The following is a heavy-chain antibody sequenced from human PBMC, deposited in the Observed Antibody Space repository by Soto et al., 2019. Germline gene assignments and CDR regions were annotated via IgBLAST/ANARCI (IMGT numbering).Heavy chain of an antibody. J-gene: IGHJ4*02. CDR1: GYTFTSYW. CDR3: ARHTGLGRIPFDY. CDR2: IDPGNPFT. V-gene: IGHV5-10-1*01. Sequence: GESLKISRQVFGYTFTSYWITWVRQMPGKGLEWMGRIDPGNPFTDYNPSFEGHVILSVXXXVXXXYXHXXXLXDSDTAVYYCARHTGLGRIPFDYWCQGTAVTVSS.